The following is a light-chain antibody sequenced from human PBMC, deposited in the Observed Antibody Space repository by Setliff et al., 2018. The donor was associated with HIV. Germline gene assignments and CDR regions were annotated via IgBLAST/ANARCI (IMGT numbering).Light chain of an antibody. CDR2: DVS. CDR1: SSDVGAYNY. J-gene: IGLJ1*01. Sequence: QSALTQPASVSGSPGQSITISCTGTSSDVGAYNYVSWYHQHPGKAPKLMISDVSKRPSGVPDRFSGSKSGNTASLTISGLQAEDEADYYCCSYAGNAYVFGAGTKVTVL. V-gene: IGLV2-11*01. CDR3: CSYAGNAYV.